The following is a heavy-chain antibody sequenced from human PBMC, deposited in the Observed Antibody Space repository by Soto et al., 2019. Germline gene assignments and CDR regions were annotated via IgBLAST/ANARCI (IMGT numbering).Heavy chain of an antibody. CDR3: ARGLYCSGGSCYTNDAFDI. CDR2: ISSSSSTI. D-gene: IGHD2-15*01. J-gene: IGHJ3*02. Sequence: PGGSLRLSCAASGFTFSSYSMNWVRQAPGKGLEWVSYISSSSSTIYYADSVKGRFTISRDNAKNSLYLQMNSLRAEDTAVYYSARGLYCSGGSCYTNDAFDIWGQGTMVTVSS. V-gene: IGHV3-48*04. CDR1: GFTFSSYS.